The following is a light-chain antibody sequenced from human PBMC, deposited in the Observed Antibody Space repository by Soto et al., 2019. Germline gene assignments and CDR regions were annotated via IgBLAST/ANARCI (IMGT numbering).Light chain of an antibody. J-gene: IGKJ4*01. V-gene: IGKV1-13*02. CDR1: QGISSA. CDR2: DAS. Sequence: AIQLTQSPSSLSASVGDRVTITCRASQGISSALAWYQQKPGKAPKLLIYDASSLESGVPSRFSISGTETNFTLTISSLQPEDFATYYCQQFNSYPLTVGGGTKVEIK. CDR3: QQFNSYPLT.